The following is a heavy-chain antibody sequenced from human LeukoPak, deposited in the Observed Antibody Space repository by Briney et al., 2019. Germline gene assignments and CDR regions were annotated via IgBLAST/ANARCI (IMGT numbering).Heavy chain of an antibody. CDR2: IYYSGST. D-gene: IGHD2-15*01. V-gene: IGHV4-59*01. Sequence: EPSETLSLTCTVSGGSISSYYWSWIRQPPGKGLEWIGYIYYSGSTNYNPSLKSRVTISVDTSKNQFSLKLSSVTAADTAVYYCASGVVVVAGYYGMDVWGQGTTVTVSS. J-gene: IGHJ6*02. CDR3: ASGVVVVAGYYGMDV. CDR1: GGSISSYY.